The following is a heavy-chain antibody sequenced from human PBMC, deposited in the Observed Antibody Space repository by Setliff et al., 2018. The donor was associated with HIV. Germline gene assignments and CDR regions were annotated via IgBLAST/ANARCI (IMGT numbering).Heavy chain of an antibody. Sequence: ASVKVSCKASGYTFNSYAMNWVRQAPGQGLEWMGWINTNTGNPTYAQGFTGRFVFSLDTSVSTAYLQISSLKAEDTAVYYCARGVWSGWHLWAFDIWGQGTMVTVSS. D-gene: IGHD6-19*01. V-gene: IGHV7-4-1*02. CDR1: GYTFNSYA. CDR2: INTNTGNP. J-gene: IGHJ3*02. CDR3: ARGVWSGWHLWAFDI.